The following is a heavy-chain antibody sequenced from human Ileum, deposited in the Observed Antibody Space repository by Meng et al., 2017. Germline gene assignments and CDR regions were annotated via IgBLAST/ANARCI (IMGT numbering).Heavy chain of an antibody. Sequence: VQLVQSGAEWKKPAASVKVSCKASGYIFTRYGIGWVRQAPGQGLEWMGWISAYSGNTKYAQKLQGRVTMTTDTSTSTAYMELRNLRSDDTAVYYCARDTVGTTLGDYWGQGTLVTVSS. V-gene: IGHV1-18*01. J-gene: IGHJ4*02. CDR2: ISAYSGNT. CDR3: ARDTVGTTLGDY. D-gene: IGHD4-23*01. CDR1: GYIFTRYG.